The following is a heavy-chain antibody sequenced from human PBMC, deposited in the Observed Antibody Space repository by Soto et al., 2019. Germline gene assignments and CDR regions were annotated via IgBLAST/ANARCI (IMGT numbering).Heavy chain of an antibody. CDR3: AKAKNDYNWDNRPPFDY. V-gene: IGHV3-23*01. J-gene: IGHJ4*02. D-gene: IGHD1-20*01. Sequence: PGGSLRLSCEASGSTLRNYAMTWVRQAPGRGLEWVSLISANDVGTYYAESVKTRFTISTDQSRNTVYLQMDSLRADDTAIYYCAKAKNDYNWDNRPPFDYRGQGTLVTVSS. CDR1: GSTLRNYA. CDR2: ISANDVGT.